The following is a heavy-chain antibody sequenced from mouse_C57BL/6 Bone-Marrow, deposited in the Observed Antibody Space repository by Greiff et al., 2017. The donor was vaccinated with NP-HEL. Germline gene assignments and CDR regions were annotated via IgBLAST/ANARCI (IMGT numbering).Heavy chain of an antibody. Sequence: QVQLKQPGAELVMPGASVKLSCKASGYTFTSYWMHWVKQRPGQGLEWIGEIDPSDSYTNYNQKFKGKSTLTVDKSSSTAYMQLSSLTSEDSAVYYCARERTTVVAQFDYWGQGTTLTVSS. CDR1: GYTFTSYW. CDR3: ARERTTVVAQFDY. J-gene: IGHJ2*01. CDR2: IDPSDSYT. V-gene: IGHV1-69*01. D-gene: IGHD1-1*01.